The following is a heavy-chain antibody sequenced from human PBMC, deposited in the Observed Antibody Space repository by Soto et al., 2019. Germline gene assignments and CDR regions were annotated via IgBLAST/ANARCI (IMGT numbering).Heavy chain of an antibody. V-gene: IGHV1-18*04. CDR3: ARDLMVRASLWSGSFDY. J-gene: IGHJ4*02. D-gene: IGHD3-3*01. CDR2: ISAYNGNT. Sequence: GASVKVSCKASGYTFTSYGISWVRQAPGQGLEWMGWISAYNGNTNYAQKLQGRVTMTTDTSTSTAYMELRSLRSDDTAVYYCARDLMVRASLWSGSFDYWGQGTLVTVSS. CDR1: GYTFTSYG.